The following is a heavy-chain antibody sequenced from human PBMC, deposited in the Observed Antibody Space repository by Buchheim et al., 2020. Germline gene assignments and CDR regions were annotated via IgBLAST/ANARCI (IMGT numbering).Heavy chain of an antibody. J-gene: IGHJ6*02. CDR2: IGTAGDT. D-gene: IGHD6-13*01. Sequence: EVQLVESGGGLVQPGGSLRLSCAASGFTFSSYDMHWVRQATGKGLEWVSAIGTAGDTYYPGSVKGRFTISRENAKNSLYLQMNSLRAGDTAVYYCARGSSGYSSSWYTYGMDVWGQGTT. CDR1: GFTFSSYD. CDR3: ARGSSGYSSSWYTYGMDV. V-gene: IGHV3-13*01.